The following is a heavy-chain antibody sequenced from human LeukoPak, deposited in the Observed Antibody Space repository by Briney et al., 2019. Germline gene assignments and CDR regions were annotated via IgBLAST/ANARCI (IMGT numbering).Heavy chain of an antibody. CDR2: MYYSGRT. J-gene: IGHJ4*02. Sequence: PSETPSLTCTVSGGSISSHYWSWIRQPPGKGLEWIGYMYYSGRTNYNPSLKSRVTISVDTSKNQFSLKVSSVTAADTAVYYCARGEDLDYWGQGTLVTVSS. CDR3: ARGEDLDY. CDR1: GGSISSHY. D-gene: IGHD2-15*01. V-gene: IGHV4-59*11.